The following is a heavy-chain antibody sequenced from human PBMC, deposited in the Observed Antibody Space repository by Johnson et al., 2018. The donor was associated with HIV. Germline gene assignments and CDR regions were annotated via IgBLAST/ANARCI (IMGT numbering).Heavy chain of an antibody. V-gene: IGHV3-30-3*01. Sequence: QVQLVESGGGVVQPGRSLRLSCAASGLTFSSYAMYCVRQAPGKGLEWVAVISYDGSNKYYADSVKGRFTISRDNSKNTLYLQMNSLRAEDTAVYYCAKDLAPSGYVVDAFDLWGQGTMVTVSS. CDR1: GLTFSSYA. CDR3: AKDLAPSGYVVDAFDL. D-gene: IGHD5-12*01. CDR2: ISYDGSNK. J-gene: IGHJ3*01.